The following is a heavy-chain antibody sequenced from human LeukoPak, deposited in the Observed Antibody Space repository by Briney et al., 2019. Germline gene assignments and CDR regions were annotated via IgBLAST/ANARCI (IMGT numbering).Heavy chain of an antibody. CDR2: ISSSGNYI. CDR3: ARDSIQQQLVLEDRGYPYYFEH. CDR1: RFTFSSYS. J-gene: IGHJ4*02. D-gene: IGHD6-13*01. V-gene: IGHV3-21*01. Sequence: GGSLRLSCAASRFTFSSYSMNWVRQAPGKGLEWVSSISSSGNYIYYADSVKGRSTISRDNAKNSLYLQMNSLRAEDTAVYYCARDSIQQQLVLEDRGYPYYFEHWGQGTLVTVSS.